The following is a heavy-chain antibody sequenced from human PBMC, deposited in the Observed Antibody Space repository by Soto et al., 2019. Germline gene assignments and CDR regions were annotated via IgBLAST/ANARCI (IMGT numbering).Heavy chain of an antibody. Sequence: SGPTLVNPTQTLTLTCTFSGFSLSTSGMRVSCIRQPPGKALEWLARIDWDDDKLYSTSLKTRLTISKDTSKNQVVLTMTNMDPVDTATYYCARSIVAAGNRWFDPWGQGTLVTVPS. CDR3: ARSIVAAGNRWFDP. CDR1: GFSLSTSGMR. CDR2: IDWDDDK. J-gene: IGHJ5*02. V-gene: IGHV2-70*04. D-gene: IGHD6-13*01.